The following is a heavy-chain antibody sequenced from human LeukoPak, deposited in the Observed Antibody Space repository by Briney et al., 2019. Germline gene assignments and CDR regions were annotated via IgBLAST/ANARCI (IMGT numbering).Heavy chain of an antibody. CDR2: ISGSGGST. V-gene: IGHV3-23*01. J-gene: IGHJ5*02. CDR3: AGSSGWYGGWFDP. CDR1: GFTFNNYA. D-gene: IGHD6-19*01. Sequence: GGSLRLSCAASGFTFNNYAMSWVRQAPGKGLEWLSGISGSGGSTYYADSVKGRFTISRDNAKNSLYLQMNSLRAEDTAVYYCAGSSGWYGGWFDPWGQGTLVTVSS.